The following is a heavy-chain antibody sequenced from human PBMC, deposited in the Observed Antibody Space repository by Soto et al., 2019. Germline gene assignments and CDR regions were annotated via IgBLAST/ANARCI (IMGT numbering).Heavy chain of an antibody. V-gene: IGHV1-69*04. D-gene: IGHD6-13*01. CDR3: ARDLAHNSSWYGNWFDP. J-gene: IGHJ5*02. Sequence: SVKVSCKASGGTFSSYTISWVRQAPGQGLEWMGRIIPILGIANYAQKFQGRVTITADKSTSTAYVELSSLRSEDTAVYYCARDLAHNSSWYGNWFDPWGQGTLVTVSS. CDR2: IIPILGIA. CDR1: GGTFSSYT.